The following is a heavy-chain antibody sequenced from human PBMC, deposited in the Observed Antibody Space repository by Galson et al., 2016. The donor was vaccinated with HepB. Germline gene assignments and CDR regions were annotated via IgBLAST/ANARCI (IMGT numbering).Heavy chain of an antibody. J-gene: IGHJ3*02. D-gene: IGHD3-9*01. CDR2: ISTNGISQ. Sequence: SLRLSCAASGFTFSTYAMTWVRQAPGKGLEWVAVISTNGISQNYEDSVKGRFTVYRDNSKNTVDLQMNSLRPEDTAVYYCAKDQGILRHFDWLTYDAFDMWGQGTMVTVSS. V-gene: IGHV3-30*18. CDR3: AKDQGILRHFDWLTYDAFDM. CDR1: GFTFSTYA.